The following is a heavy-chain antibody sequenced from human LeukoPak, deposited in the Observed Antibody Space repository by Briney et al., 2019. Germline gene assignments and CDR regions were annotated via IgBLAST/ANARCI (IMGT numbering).Heavy chain of an antibody. Sequence: QSGGSLRLSCAASGFTFSSYWMNWVRQAPGKGLEWVANIKQDGSEKNYVDSVKGRFTISRDNAKNSLYLQMNSLRAEDTAVYYCAREGYSYAYYFDYWGQGTLVTVSP. CDR3: AREGYSYAYYFDY. D-gene: IGHD5-18*01. J-gene: IGHJ4*02. CDR1: GFTFSSYW. CDR2: IKQDGSEK. V-gene: IGHV3-7*01.